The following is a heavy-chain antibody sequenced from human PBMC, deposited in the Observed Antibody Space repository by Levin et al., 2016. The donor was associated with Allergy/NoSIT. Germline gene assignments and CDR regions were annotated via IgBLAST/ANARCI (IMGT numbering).Heavy chain of an antibody. D-gene: IGHD6-13*01. V-gene: IGHV4-34*01. J-gene: IGHJ4*02. CDR3: ARGRRQLARNRAPAFDY. CDR2: INHSGST. CDR1: GGSFSGYY. Sequence: SETLSLTCAVYGGSFSGYYWSWIRQPPGKGLEWIGEINHSGSTNYNPSLKSRVTISVDTSKNQFSLKLSSVTAADTAVYYCARGRRQLARNRAPAFDYWGQGTLVTVSS.